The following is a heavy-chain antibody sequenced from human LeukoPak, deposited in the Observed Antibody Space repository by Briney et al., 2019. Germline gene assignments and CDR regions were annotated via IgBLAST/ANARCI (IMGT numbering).Heavy chain of an antibody. CDR3: TTGPDTAMDTFDY. CDR1: GFTFSNAW. D-gene: IGHD5-18*01. CDR2: IKSKTDGGTT. J-gene: IGHJ4*02. Sequence: PGGSLRLSCAASGFTFSNAWMSWVRQAPGKGLEWVGRIKSKTDGGTTDYAAPVKGRFTISRDDSKNKLYLQMNSLKTEDTAVYYCTTGPDTAMDTFDYWGQGTLVTVSS. V-gene: IGHV3-15*01.